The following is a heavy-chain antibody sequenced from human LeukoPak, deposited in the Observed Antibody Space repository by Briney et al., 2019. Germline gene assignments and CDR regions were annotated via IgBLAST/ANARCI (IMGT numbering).Heavy chain of an antibody. D-gene: IGHD3-9*01. CDR3: ARVGVRYDILTGYYNGYYFDY. CDR1: GGSFSGYY. Sequence: SETLSLTCAVYGGSFSGYYWSWIRQPPGKGLEWMGEINHSGSTNYNPSLKSRVTISVDTSKNQFSLKLSSVTAADTAVYYCARVGVRYDILTGYYNGYYFDYWGQGTLVTVSS. V-gene: IGHV4-34*01. CDR2: INHSGST. J-gene: IGHJ4*02.